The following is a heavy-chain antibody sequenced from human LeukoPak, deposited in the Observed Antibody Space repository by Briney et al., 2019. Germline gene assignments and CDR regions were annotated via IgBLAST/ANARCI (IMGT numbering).Heavy chain of an antibody. CDR1: GFTFTNFA. Sequence: GESLRLSCAASGFTFTNFAMSWVRQAPGKGPEWVSVIGDGGRSTDYADSVKGRFTISRDNSKSTLYLQMDSLRLDDTAVYYCAKAPTLTTFGSWGQGTLVAVSS. D-gene: IGHD4-17*01. CDR2: IGDGGRST. J-gene: IGHJ5*01. V-gene: IGHV3-23*01. CDR3: AKAPTLTTFGS.